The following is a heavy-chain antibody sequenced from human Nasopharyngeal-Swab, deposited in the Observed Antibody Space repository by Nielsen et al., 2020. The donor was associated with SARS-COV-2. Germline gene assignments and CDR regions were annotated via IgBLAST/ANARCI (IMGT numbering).Heavy chain of an antibody. CDR1: GGSISSYY. CDR3: AIYDSSGYFFDY. Sequence: SETLSLTCTVSGGSISSYYCSWIRQPPGKGLEWIGYIYYSGSTNYNPSLKSRVTISVDTSENQFSLKLTSVTAADTAIYFCAIYDSSGYFFDYWGQGTLVTVSS. D-gene: IGHD3-22*01. V-gene: IGHV4-59*01. CDR2: IYYSGST. J-gene: IGHJ4*02.